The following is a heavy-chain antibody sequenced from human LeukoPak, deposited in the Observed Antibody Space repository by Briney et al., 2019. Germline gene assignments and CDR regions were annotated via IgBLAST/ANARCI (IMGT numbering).Heavy chain of an antibody. Sequence: PSETLSLTCTVSGGSISSYYWSWIRQPPGKGLEWIGYIYYSGSTNYNPSLKSRVTISVDTSKNQFSLKLSSVTAADTAVYYCARHLRFGAYQLWGQGTLVTVSS. CDR2: IYYSGST. J-gene: IGHJ4*02. CDR3: ARHLRFGAYQL. D-gene: IGHD3-10*01. CDR1: GGSISSYY. V-gene: IGHV4-59*08.